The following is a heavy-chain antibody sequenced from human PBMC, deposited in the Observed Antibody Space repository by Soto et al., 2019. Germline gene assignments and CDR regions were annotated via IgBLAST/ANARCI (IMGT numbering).Heavy chain of an antibody. CDR2: ISGSGGST. J-gene: IGHJ5*02. CDR3: AKDLDYDYVWGSYRSDGLDP. Sequence: LRLSCAASGFTFSSSAMSWVRQAPGKGLEWVSAISGSGGSTYYADSVKGRFTISRDNSKNTLYLQMNSLRAEDTAVYYCAKDLDYDYVWGSYRSDGLDPWGQGTLVTVSS. CDR1: GFTFSSSA. V-gene: IGHV3-23*01. D-gene: IGHD3-16*02.